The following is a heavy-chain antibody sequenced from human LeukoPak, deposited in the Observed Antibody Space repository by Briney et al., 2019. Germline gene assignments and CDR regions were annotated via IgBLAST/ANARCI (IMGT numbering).Heavy chain of an antibody. J-gene: IGHJ4*02. V-gene: IGHV3-23*01. CDR1: GFTFSSYA. CDR2: VVGGGGST. D-gene: IGHD2-21*02. CDR3: AKAYCGADCHRSFDF. Sequence: PGRCFRLSWAASGFTFSSYAMSWVRQAPGKGLEWFSVVVGGGGSTYYADSVRGRFTISRDNSKNTLYLQMNSLRAGDTGVYYCAKAYCGADCHRSFDFWGQGTLVTVSS.